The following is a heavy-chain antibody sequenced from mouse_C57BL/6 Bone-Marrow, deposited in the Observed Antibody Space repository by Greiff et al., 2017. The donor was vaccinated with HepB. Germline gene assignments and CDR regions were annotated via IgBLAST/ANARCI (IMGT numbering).Heavy chain of an antibody. CDR3: ARRNGSQVDWYFDV. Sequence: QVQLQQPGAELVKPGASVKLSCKASGYTFTSYWMHWVKQRPGQGLEWIGMIHPNSGSTNYNEKFKSKATLTVDKSSSTAYMQLSSLTSEDSAVYYCARRNGSQVDWYFDVWGTGTTVTVSS. D-gene: IGHD1-1*01. CDR1: GYTFTSYW. V-gene: IGHV1-64*01. J-gene: IGHJ1*03. CDR2: IHPNSGST.